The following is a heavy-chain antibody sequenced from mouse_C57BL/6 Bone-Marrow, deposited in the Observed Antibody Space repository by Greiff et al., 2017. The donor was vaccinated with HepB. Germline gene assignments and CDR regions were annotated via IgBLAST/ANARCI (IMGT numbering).Heavy chain of an antibody. D-gene: IGHD3-2*02. V-gene: IGHV1-69*01. CDR1: GYTFTSYW. CDR2: IDPSDSYT. Sequence: VQLQQPGAELVTPGASVKLSCKASGYTFTSYWMHWVKQRPGQGLEWIGEIDPSDSYTNYNQKFKGKSTLTVDKSSSTAYMQLSSLTSEDSAVYYCARSGYSFMDYWGQGTSVTVSS. J-gene: IGHJ4*01. CDR3: ARSGYSFMDY.